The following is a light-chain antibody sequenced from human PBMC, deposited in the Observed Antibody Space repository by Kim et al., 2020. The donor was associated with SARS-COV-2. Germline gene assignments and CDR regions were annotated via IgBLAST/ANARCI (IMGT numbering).Light chain of an antibody. V-gene: IGLV2-8*01. Sequence: SVTIACTGTSSDVGGYNYVSWYQQHPGKAPKLMIYEVSKRPSGVPDRFSGSKSGNTASLTVSGLQAEDEADYYCSSYAGSNNFWVFGGGTKLTVL. CDR2: EVS. J-gene: IGLJ3*02. CDR3: SSYAGSNNFWV. CDR1: SSDVGGYNY.